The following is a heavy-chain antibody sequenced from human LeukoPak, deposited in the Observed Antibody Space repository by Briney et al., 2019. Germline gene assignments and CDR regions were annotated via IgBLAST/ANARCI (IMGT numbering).Heavy chain of an antibody. D-gene: IGHD3-3*01. CDR1: GYTFTSYD. J-gene: IGHJ4*02. V-gene: IGHV1-8*01. CDR2: MNPNSGNT. CDR3: ATDLITIFGVVINDY. Sequence: ASVKVSCKASGYTFTSYDINWVRQATGQGLEWMGWMNPNSGNTGYAQKFQGRVTMTRNTSISTAYMELSSLRSEDTAVYYCATDLITIFGVVINDYWGQGTLVTVSS.